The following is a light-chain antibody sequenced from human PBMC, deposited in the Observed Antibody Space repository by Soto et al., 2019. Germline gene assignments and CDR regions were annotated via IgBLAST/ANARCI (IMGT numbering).Light chain of an antibody. CDR1: SSDVGGYNY. Sequence: QSVLTQPASVSGSPGQSITISCSGTSSDVGGYNYVSWYQQHPGTAPKLMIYDVSNRPSGISNRFSGSKSGSTASLTISGLQAEDEADYYCSSYTSSSTRPDVFGTGTKLTVL. J-gene: IGLJ1*01. CDR2: DVS. CDR3: SSYTSSSTRPDV. V-gene: IGLV2-14*01.